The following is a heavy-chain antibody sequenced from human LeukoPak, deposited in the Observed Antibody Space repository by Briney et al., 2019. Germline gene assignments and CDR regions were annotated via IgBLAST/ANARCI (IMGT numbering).Heavy chain of an antibody. J-gene: IGHJ4*02. Sequence: SVKVSCKASGGTFSSYAISWVRQAPGQGLEWMRGIIPIFGTANYAQKFQGRVTITTDESTSTAYMELSSLRSEDTAVYYCARGFRYFDWLAPFDYWGQGTLVTVSS. CDR2: IIPIFGTA. V-gene: IGHV1-69*05. CDR3: ARGFRYFDWLAPFDY. D-gene: IGHD3-9*01. CDR1: GGTFSSYA.